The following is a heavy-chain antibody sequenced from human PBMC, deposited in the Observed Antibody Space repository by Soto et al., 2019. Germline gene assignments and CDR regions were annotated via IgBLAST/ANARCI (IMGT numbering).Heavy chain of an antibody. J-gene: IGHJ5*02. CDR1: GVSISSYY. Sequence: SGTLSLTCTVSGVSISSYYWTWIRQPAGKGLEWIGRIYTSGSTNYNPSLKSRVTMSVDTSKNQFSLKLSFVTAADTAVYYCARVGMVGTVLWYWFDHWGQGSLVTVSS. V-gene: IGHV4-4*07. D-gene: IGHD6-19*01. CDR3: ARVGMVGTVLWYWFDH. CDR2: IYTSGST.